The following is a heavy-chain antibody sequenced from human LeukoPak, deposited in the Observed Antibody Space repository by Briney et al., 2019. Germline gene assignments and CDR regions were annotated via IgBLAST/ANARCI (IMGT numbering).Heavy chain of an antibody. CDR1: RFSFSNYW. CDR2: ISGSGGST. V-gene: IGHV3-23*01. Sequence: GGSLRLSCAASRFSFSNYWMHWVRQAPGKGLVWVSAISGSGGSTYYADSVKGWFTISRDNSKNTLYLQMNSLRAEDTAVYYCAKDLSYDSSGYYFDYWGQGTLVTVSS. D-gene: IGHD3-22*01. J-gene: IGHJ4*02. CDR3: AKDLSYDSSGYYFDY.